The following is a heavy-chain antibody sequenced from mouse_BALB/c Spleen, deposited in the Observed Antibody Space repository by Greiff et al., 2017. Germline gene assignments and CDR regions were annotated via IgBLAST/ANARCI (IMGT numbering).Heavy chain of an antibody. CDR1: GFNIKDTY. CDR3: ARDHYYGSSYNAMDY. V-gene: IGHV14-3*02. D-gene: IGHD1-1*01. Sequence: EVQRVESGAELVKPGASVKLSCTASGFNIKDTYMHWVKQRPEQGLEWIGRIDPANGNTKYDPKFQGKATITADTSSNTAYLQLSSLTSEDTAVYYCARDHYYGSSYNAMDYWGQGTSVTVSS. J-gene: IGHJ4*01. CDR2: IDPANGNT.